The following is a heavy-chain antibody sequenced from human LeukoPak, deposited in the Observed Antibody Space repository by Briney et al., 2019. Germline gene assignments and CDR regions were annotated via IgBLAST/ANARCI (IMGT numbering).Heavy chain of an antibody. CDR1: GFTFSSYS. D-gene: IGHD1-26*01. CDR3: AEGVGATKY. V-gene: IGHV3-48*04. Sequence: GGSLRLSCAASGFTFSSYSMNWVRQAPGKGLEWVSYISSSGSTIYYADSVKGRFTISRDNAKNSLYLQMNSLRVEDTAVYYCAEGVGATKYWGQGTLVTVSS. CDR2: ISSSGSTI. J-gene: IGHJ4*02.